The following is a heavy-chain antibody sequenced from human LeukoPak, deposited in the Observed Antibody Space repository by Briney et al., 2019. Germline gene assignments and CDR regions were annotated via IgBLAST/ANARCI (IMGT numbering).Heavy chain of an antibody. CDR1: GYTFTGYY. Sequence: ASVKVSCKTSGYTFTGYYIHWVRQAPRQGLEWMGWINPNNGGTNYAQQFQGRVTMTRDTSISTAYMKLNRLTSDDTAVYYCAAAPGAAGGGCWGQGTLVTVSS. D-gene: IGHD6-13*01. V-gene: IGHV1-2*02. CDR2: INPNNGGT. J-gene: IGHJ4*02. CDR3: AAAPGAAGGGC.